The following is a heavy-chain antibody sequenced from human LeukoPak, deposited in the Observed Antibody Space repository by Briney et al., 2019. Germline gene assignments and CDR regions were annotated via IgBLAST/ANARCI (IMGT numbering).Heavy chain of an antibody. V-gene: IGHV1-24*01. CDR1: GYTLTELS. J-gene: IGHJ3*02. D-gene: IGHD6-19*01. Sequence: ASVKVSCKVSGYTLTELSMHWVRQAPGKGLEWMGGFDPEDGETIYAQKFQGRVTMTEDTSTDTAYMELSSLRSEDTAVYYCARRGGEQWLAREAFDIWGQGTMVTVYS. CDR2: FDPEDGET. CDR3: ARRGGEQWLAREAFDI.